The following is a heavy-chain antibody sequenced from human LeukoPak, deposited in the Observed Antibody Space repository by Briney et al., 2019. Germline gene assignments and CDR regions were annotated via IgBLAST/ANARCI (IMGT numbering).Heavy chain of an antibody. J-gene: IGHJ3*02. CDR2: IYSSGTP. V-gene: IGHV4-4*07. D-gene: IGHD3-9*01. CDR3: ARDPYYDILTGYLIRGAFDI. Sequence: SETLSLTRSVCGDSLGSYYWSWIRQSAGKGLEWIGRIYSSGTPDYNPSLKSRVTMSVDTSKNQFSLKLNSVTAADTAVYYCARDPYYDILTGYLIRGAFDIWGLGTVVTVSS. CDR1: GDSLGSYY.